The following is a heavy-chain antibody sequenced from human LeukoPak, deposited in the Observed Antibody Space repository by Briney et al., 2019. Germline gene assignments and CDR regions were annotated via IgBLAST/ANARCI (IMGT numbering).Heavy chain of an antibody. CDR3: ARGMPIVPAAKGHRFDY. CDR1: GYTFTSYD. J-gene: IGHJ4*02. V-gene: IGHV1-8*03. Sequence: ASVKVSCKASGYTFTSYDINWVRQATGQGLEWMGWMNPNSGNTGYAQKFQGRVTITRNTSISTAYMELSSLRSEDTAVYYCARGMPIVPAAKGHRFDYWGQGTLVTVSS. CDR2: MNPNSGNT. D-gene: IGHD2-2*01.